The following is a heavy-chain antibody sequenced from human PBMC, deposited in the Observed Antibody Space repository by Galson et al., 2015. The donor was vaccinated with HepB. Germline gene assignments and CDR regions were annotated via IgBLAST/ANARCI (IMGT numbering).Heavy chain of an antibody. J-gene: IGHJ6*02. Sequence: PALVKPTQPLTLTCTVSGFSLSNARMGVSWIRQPPGKALEWLAHIFSNDEKSYSTSLKSRLTISKDTSKSQVVLTMTNMDPVDTATYYCARLYDYVWGSYRRYYGMDVWGQGTTVTVSS. CDR3: ARLYDYVWGSYRRYYGMDV. D-gene: IGHD3-16*02. CDR2: IFSNDEK. V-gene: IGHV2-26*01. CDR1: GFSLSNARMG.